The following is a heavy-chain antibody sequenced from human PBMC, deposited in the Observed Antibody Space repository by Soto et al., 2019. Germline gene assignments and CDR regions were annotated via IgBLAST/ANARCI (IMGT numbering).Heavy chain of an antibody. D-gene: IGHD2-15*01. CDR1: GASFSCYD. CDR2: INHSGST. J-gene: IGHJ6*02. CDR3: ARGYCSGGSCYLQEDLDV. Sequence: PSDTLSLTCAFSGASFSCYDGSWIRQPPGKGLEWIGEINHSGSTNYNPSLKSRVTISVDTSKNQFSLKLSSVTAADTAVYYCARGYCSGGSCYLQEDLDVWGQGTTVNVSS. V-gene: IGHV4-34*01.